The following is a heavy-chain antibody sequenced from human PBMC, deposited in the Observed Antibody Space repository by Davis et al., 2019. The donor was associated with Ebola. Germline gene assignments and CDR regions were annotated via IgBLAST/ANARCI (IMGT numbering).Heavy chain of an antibody. Sequence: GGSLRLSCAASGFTFSSYGMHWVRQAPGKGLEWVAVISYDGSNKYYADSVKGRFTISRDNSKNTLYLQMNSLRAEDTAVYYCAKDLIEYGDYSRVGTYYYYGMDVWGKGTTVTVSS. V-gene: IGHV3-30*18. CDR3: AKDLIEYGDYSRVGTYYYYGMDV. D-gene: IGHD4-17*01. J-gene: IGHJ6*04. CDR2: ISYDGSNK. CDR1: GFTFSSYG.